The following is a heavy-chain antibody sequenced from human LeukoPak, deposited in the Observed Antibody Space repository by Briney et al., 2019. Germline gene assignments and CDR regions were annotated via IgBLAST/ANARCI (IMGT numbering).Heavy chain of an antibody. V-gene: IGHV3-7*01. CDR2: ILQDGNDK. J-gene: IGHJ6*03. Sequence: GGSLRLSCAASKFTFSSYCMSWVRQAPGKGLEWMANILQDGNDKYYVDSVKGRFTISRDNAKNSLYLQMNSLRAEDTAVYYCARDYKSVVGATNHYYYYMDVWGKGTTVTVSS. CDR3: ARDYKSVVGATNHYYYYMDV. D-gene: IGHD1-26*01. CDR1: KFTFSSYC.